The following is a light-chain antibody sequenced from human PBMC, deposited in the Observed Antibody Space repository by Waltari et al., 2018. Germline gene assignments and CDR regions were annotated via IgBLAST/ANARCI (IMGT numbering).Light chain of an antibody. CDR1: SSDVGSFNF. V-gene: IGLV2-23*02. Sequence: QSALTQPASVSGSPGKSITIPCTGTSSDVGSFNFFSWYQHHPGKAPKLMIYEVSKRPSGVSNRFSGSKSGNTASLRISGLQAEDEADYYCCSYVGSSYVFGSGTKVTVL. CDR3: CSYVGSSYV. J-gene: IGLJ1*01. CDR2: EVS.